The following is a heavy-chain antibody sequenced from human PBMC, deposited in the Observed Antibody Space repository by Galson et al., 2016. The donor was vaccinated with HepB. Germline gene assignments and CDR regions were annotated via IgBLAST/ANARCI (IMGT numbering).Heavy chain of an antibody. CDR1: GKSLRRYW. V-gene: IGHV5-51*01. CDR3: ARRPDAPDAFDI. Sequence: QSGAEVKKPGESLRISCKVSGKSLRRYWIALVRQMPGKGLEWRGIIYPGDSEIIYSPSFQGHVTLSVHKSTSTAYLRWSSLKASDTTMYYCARRPDAPDAFDIWGQGTMVIVSS. CDR2: IYPGDSEI. J-gene: IGHJ3*02.